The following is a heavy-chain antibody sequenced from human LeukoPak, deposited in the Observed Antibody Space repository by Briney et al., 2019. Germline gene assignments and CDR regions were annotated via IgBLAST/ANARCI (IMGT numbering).Heavy chain of an antibody. CDR2: IDYSGST. J-gene: IGHJ1*01. CDR1: GGSISSYY. V-gene: IGHV4-59*01. D-gene: IGHD4-11*01. CDR3: ARTTRVTPDGRAEYFED. Sequence: SETLSLTRTVSGGSISSYYWSWIRQPTGKGLEWIGKIDYSGSTNYNPSLKSRVTISVDTSKNQLSLKLSSVTAADTAMYYCARTTRVTPDGRAEYFEDWGQGTLVIVSS.